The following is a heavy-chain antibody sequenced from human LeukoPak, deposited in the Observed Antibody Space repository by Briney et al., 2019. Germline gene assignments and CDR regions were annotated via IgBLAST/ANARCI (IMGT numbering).Heavy chain of an antibody. CDR3: ARLAYSSSWYPEYYFDY. CDR1: GGSFSGYY. Sequence: SETLSLTCAVYGGSFSGYYWSWIRQPPGKGLEWIGEINHSGSTNYNPSLKSRVTIPVDTSKNQFSLKLSSVTAADTAVYYCARLAYSSSWYPEYYFDYWGQGTLVTVSS. V-gene: IGHV4-34*01. D-gene: IGHD6-13*01. CDR2: INHSGST. J-gene: IGHJ4*02.